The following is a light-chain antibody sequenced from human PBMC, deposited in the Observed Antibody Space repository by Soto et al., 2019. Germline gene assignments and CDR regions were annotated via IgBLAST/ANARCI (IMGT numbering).Light chain of an antibody. CDR1: QSISTW. V-gene: IGKV1-5*03. J-gene: IGKJ1*01. CDR2: KAS. Sequence: DIQMTQSPSTLPASVGDRVTITCRASQSISTWLAWYQQKPGKAPNLLIYKASYLASGVPSRFSGGGSGTKFTLTISSLQPDDFATYYCQQYSSYWTFGQGTKVEIK. CDR3: QQYSSYWT.